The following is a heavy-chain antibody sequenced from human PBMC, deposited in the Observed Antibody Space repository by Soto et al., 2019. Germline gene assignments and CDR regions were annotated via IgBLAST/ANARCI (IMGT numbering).Heavy chain of an antibody. Sequence: ASVKVSCKASGYAFTSYGISWVRQAPGQGLEWMGWISAYNGNANYAQKLQGRVTMTTDTSTSTAYMELRSLRSDDTAVYYCARDLYGPVFQYQLLSSSPGYWGQGTLVPVSS. CDR2: ISAYNGNA. D-gene: IGHD2-2*01. J-gene: IGHJ4*02. CDR3: ARDLYGPVFQYQLLSSSPGY. V-gene: IGHV1-18*01. CDR1: GYAFTSYG.